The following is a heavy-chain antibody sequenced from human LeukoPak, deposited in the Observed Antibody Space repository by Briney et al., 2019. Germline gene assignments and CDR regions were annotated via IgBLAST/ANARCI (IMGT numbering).Heavy chain of an antibody. CDR3: ARDSDQYYDILTGYYPNLDY. V-gene: IGHV3-20*04. D-gene: IGHD3-9*01. CDR2: INWNGGST. Sequence: GGSLRLSCAASGFTFDDYGMSWVRQAPGKGLEWVSGINWNGGSTGYADSVKGRFTISRDNAKNSLYLQMNSLRAEDTALYYCARDSDQYYDILTGYYPNLDYWGQGTLVTVSS. CDR1: GFTFDDYG. J-gene: IGHJ4*02.